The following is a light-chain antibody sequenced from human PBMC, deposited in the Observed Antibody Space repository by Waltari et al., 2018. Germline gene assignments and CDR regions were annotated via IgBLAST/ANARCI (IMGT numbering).Light chain of an antibody. CDR3: SSYAGSNTLL. CDR2: DVS. V-gene: IGLV2-11*01. CDR1: SSDIGGYNY. J-gene: IGLJ2*01. Sequence: QAALTQPPSVSGSPGQSVTISCTGTSSDIGGYNYVSWYQQHPGKAPKLMIYDVSKRPSGVSDRFSGSKSGNTASRTISGLQAEDEADYYCSSYAGSNTLLFGGGTRLTVL.